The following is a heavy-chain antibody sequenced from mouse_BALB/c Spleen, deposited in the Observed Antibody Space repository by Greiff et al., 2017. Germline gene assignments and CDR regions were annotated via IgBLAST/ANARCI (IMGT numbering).Heavy chain of an antibody. Sequence: QVQLKQSGAELAKPGASVKMSCKASGYTFTSYWMHWVKQRPGQGLEWIGYINPSTGYTEYNQKFKDKATLTADKSSSTAYMQLSSLTSEDSAVYYCARSTRITAWFAYWGQGTLVTVSA. CDR1: GYTFTSYW. CDR2: INPSTGYT. J-gene: IGHJ3*01. V-gene: IGHV1-7*01. D-gene: IGHD2-4*01. CDR3: ARSTRITAWFAY.